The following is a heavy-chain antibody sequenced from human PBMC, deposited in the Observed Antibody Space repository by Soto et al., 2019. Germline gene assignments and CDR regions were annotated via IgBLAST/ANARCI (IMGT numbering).Heavy chain of an antibody. J-gene: IGHJ4*02. CDR2: TSSGGSSI. CDR3: ARLLRSGKYYFDY. D-gene: IGHD1-26*01. V-gene: IGHV3-11*01. CDR1: GGIFSDYY. Sequence: GGSLRLSGAASGGIFSDYYMSWIRQAPGKGLECVSYTSSGGSSIYYADSVKGRFTISRDNAKNSLYLQMNSLRAEDTAVYYCARLLRSGKYYFDYWGQGTLVTVSS.